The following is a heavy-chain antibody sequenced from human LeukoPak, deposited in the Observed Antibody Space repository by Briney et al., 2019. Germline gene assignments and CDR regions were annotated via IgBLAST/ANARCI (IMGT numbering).Heavy chain of an antibody. CDR3: VSQYFDF. CDR1: GFTFSNAW. V-gene: IGHV3-15*01. CDR2: IKSKADGGTT. Sequence: KTGGSLRLSCAASGFTFSNAWMSWVRQAPGKGLEWVGRIKSKADGGTTDYAAPVKGRFSISRDDSKNTVYLQMNGLKTEDTAVYYCVSQYFDFWGQGTLVTVSS. J-gene: IGHJ4*02.